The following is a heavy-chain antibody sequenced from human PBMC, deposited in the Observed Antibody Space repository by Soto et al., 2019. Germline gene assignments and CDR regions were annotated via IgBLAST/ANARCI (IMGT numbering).Heavy chain of an antibody. D-gene: IGHD6-13*01. V-gene: IGHV4-59*01. CDR2: IYYSGST. Sequence: SETLSLTCPVSGCSISSYYWSWIRQPPGKGLEWIGYIYYSGSTNYNPSLKSRVTISVDTSKNQFSLKLSSVTAADTAVYYCASSPAAYSSSWYMYWFDPWGQGTLVTVSS. CDR1: GCSISSYY. J-gene: IGHJ5*02. CDR3: ASSPAAYSSSWYMYWFDP.